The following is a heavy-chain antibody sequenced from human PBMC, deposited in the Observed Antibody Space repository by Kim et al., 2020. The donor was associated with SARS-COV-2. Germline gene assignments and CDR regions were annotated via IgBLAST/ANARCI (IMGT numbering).Heavy chain of an antibody. V-gene: IGHV3-23*01. CDR1: GFTFISYA. CDR2: VNGGSETT. Sequence: GGSLRLSCAASGFTFISYAMSWVRQPQGKGLEWISSVNGGSETTYFAESVKGRFTISRDNIKNTLYLQMNSLRAEDMAVYYCAKEGGLHLGEFSYPLNCFDSWGQGTLVTVSS. J-gene: IGHJ5*01. D-gene: IGHD3-16*01. CDR3: AKEGGLHLGEFSYPLNCFDS.